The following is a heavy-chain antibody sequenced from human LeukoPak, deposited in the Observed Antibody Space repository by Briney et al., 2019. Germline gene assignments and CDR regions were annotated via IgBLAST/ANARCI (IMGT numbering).Heavy chain of an antibody. J-gene: IGHJ4*02. Sequence: GESLKISCKASGYRFTAYCIGWVRQMPGKGLEWMGVIHPVDSGTTYSPSFQGQVTISADKSNNIAYLEWDSLKASDSGTYYCARRTGSGTYYSLFFDYWGQGALVTVSS. CDR3: ARRTGSGTYYSLFFDY. V-gene: IGHV5-51*01. D-gene: IGHD1-26*01. CDR1: GYRFTAYC. CDR2: IHPVDSGT.